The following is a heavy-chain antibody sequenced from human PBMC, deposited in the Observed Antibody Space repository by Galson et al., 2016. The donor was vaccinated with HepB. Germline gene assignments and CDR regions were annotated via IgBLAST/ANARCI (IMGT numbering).Heavy chain of an antibody. D-gene: IGHD5-18*01. Sequence: SETLSLTCTVSGGSVSSGSYYWSWIRQPPGKELEWIGYIYYSGSTSYNPSLKSRVTILLDMSKNQFSLKLNSVTAADTAVYYCARDYGYSYGIDGFDIWGQGTMVTVSS. V-gene: IGHV4-61*01. CDR1: GGSVSSGSYY. CDR3: ARDYGYSYGIDGFDI. CDR2: IYYSGST. J-gene: IGHJ3*02.